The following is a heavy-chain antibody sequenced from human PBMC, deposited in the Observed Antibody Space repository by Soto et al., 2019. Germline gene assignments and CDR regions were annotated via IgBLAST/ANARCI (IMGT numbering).Heavy chain of an antibody. J-gene: IGHJ5*02. CDR3: ARALYYYGSGSYYPP. D-gene: IGHD3-10*01. Sequence: SETLSLTCAVYGGSFSGYYWSWIRQPPGKGLEWIGEINHSGSTNYNPSLKSRVTISVDTSKNQFSLKLSSVTAADTAVYYCARALYYYGSGSYYPPWGQGTLVTVSS. V-gene: IGHV4-34*01. CDR2: INHSGST. CDR1: GGSFSGYY.